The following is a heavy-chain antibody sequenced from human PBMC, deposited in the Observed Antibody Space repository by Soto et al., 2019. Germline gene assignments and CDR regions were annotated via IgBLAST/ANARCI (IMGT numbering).Heavy chain of an antibody. D-gene: IGHD3-10*01. CDR2: IWYDGSNK. V-gene: IGHV3-33*01. CDR1: GFTFSSYG. CDR3: AGDSGVVRGNYYYYYGMDV. J-gene: IGHJ6*02. Sequence: QVQLVESGGGVVQPGRSLRLSCAASGFTFSSYGMHWVRQAPGKGLEGVAVIWYDGSNKYYADSVKGRFTISRDNSKNTLYLQMNSLRAEDTAVYYCAGDSGVVRGNYYYYYGMDVWGQGTTVTVSS.